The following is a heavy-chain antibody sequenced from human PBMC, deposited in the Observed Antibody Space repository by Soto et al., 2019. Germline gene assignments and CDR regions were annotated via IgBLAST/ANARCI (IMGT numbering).Heavy chain of an antibody. V-gene: IGHV6-1*01. J-gene: IGHJ4*02. Sequence: QSPTLSLTCAISGDSVSSNSAAWNWIRQSPSRGLEWLGRTYYRSKWYNDYAASVKGRITINPDTSKNQFSLQLNSVTPEDTAVYYCARETGSYRPFDCWGQGTLVTVSS. CDR3: ARETGSYRPFDC. CDR2: TYYRSKWYN. D-gene: IGHD1-26*01. CDR1: GDSVSSNSAA.